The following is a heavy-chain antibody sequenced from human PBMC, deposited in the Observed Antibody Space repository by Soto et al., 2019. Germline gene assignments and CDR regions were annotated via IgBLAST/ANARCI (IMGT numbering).Heavy chain of an antibody. D-gene: IGHD3-3*01. CDR1: GGTFSSYA. Sequence: SVKVSCKASGGTFSSYAISWVRQAPGQGLEWMGGIIPIFGTANYAQKFQGRVTITADESTSTAYMELSSLRSEDTAVYYCVRDRITIFGVVITQYYYYGMDVWGQGTTVTVSS. CDR2: IIPIFGTA. V-gene: IGHV1-69*13. J-gene: IGHJ6*02. CDR3: VRDRITIFGVVITQYYYYGMDV.